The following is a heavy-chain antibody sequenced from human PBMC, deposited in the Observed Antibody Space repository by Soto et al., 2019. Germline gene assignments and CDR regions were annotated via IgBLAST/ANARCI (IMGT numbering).Heavy chain of an antibody. Sequence: QVQLVQSGAEVKKPESSVKVSCKASGGTFSSYTISWVRQAPGQGLEWMGRIIPILGIANYAQKFQGRVTITADKSTSTAYMELSSLRSEDTAVYYCARAAGEYYYYYMDVWGKGTTVTVSS. CDR3: ARAAGEYYYYYMDV. CDR2: IIPILGIA. V-gene: IGHV1-69*02. CDR1: GGTFSSYT. J-gene: IGHJ6*03. D-gene: IGHD6-13*01.